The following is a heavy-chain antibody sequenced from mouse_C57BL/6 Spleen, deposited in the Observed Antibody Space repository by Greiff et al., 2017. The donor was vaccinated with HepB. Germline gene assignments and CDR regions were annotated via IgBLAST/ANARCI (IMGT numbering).Heavy chain of an antibody. CDR2: INPNNGGT. CDR3: ARSGIYYGSSEGPLDY. Sequence: EVQLQQSGPELVKPGASVKISCKASGYTFTDYYMNWVKQSHGKSLEWIGDINPNNGGTSYNQKFKGKATLTVDKSSSTAYMELRSLTSEDSAVYYCARSGIYYGSSEGPLDYWGQGTTLTVSS. J-gene: IGHJ2*01. CDR1: GYTFTDYY. V-gene: IGHV1-26*01. D-gene: IGHD1-1*01.